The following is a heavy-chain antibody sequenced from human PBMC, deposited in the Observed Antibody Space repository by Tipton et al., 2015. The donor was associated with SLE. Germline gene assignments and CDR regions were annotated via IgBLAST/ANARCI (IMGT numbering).Heavy chain of an antibody. CDR3: ARDRGGNSSVYFDY. J-gene: IGHJ4*02. CDR2: IYNSGSA. V-gene: IGHV4-31*03. D-gene: IGHD4-23*01. Sequence: TLSLTCTVSGASISSGGYYWSWIRQHPGEGPEWIGYIYNSGSAHYNASLKSRLTISVDTSKNQFSLTLSSVTAADTAVYYCARDRGGNSSVYFDYWGQGTLVTVSS. CDR1: GASISSGGYY.